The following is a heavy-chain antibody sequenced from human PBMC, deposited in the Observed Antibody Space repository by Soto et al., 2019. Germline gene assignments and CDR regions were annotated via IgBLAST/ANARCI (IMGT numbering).Heavy chain of an antibody. D-gene: IGHD6-13*01. J-gene: IGHJ4*02. CDR3: AKTLLSTSWYGLHDY. CDR2: ISGSGGTT. Sequence: LRLSCAASDFTFSSYAMSWVRQAPNKGLEWVSTISGSGGTTYYADSAKGRFTISRDNSRNTLHLQMNSLRVEDTAVYYCAKTLLSTSWYGLHDYVSQGTLVTVSS. V-gene: IGHV3-23*01. CDR1: DFTFSSYA.